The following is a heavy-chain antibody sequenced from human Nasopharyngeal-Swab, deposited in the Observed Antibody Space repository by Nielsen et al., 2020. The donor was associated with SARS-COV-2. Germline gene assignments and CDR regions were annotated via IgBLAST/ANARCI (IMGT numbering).Heavy chain of an antibody. D-gene: IGHD6-19*01. CDR2: IKSKTDGGTT. Sequence: VRQAPGKGLEWVGRIKSKTDGGTTDYTAPVKGRFTISRDDPKNTLYLQMNSLKTEDTAVYYCTTDQGSGWYWYFDLWGRGTLVTVSS. CDR3: TTDQGSGWYWYFDL. V-gene: IGHV3-15*01. J-gene: IGHJ2*01.